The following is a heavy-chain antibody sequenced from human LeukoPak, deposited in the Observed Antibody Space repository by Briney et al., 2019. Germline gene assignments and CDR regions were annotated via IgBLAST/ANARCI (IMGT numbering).Heavy chain of an antibody. V-gene: IGHV4-39*01. CDR3: ARQGGSPDWFDP. J-gene: IGHJ5*02. CDR1: GGSISSSAYY. Sequence: SGTLSLTCTVSGGSISSSAYYWGWIRQPPGKGLEWIGSLYYSGSTYYNPSLKSRVTISVDTSKKQFSLKLTSVTAADTAVYYCARQGGSPDWFDPWGQGTLVTVSS. D-gene: IGHD1-26*01. CDR2: LYYSGST.